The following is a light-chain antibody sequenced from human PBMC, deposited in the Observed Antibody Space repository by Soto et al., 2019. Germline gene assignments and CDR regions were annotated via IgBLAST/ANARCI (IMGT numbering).Light chain of an antibody. V-gene: IGKV1-5*03. CDR3: QHYNSYSEA. Sequence: DIQMTQSPSTLSGPVGDRVTITCRASQTISSWLAGYQQKPGKAPKLLIYKASTLKSGVPSRFSGSGSGTEFTLTISSLQPDDFATYYCQHYNSYSEAFGQGTKVDI. CDR2: KAS. CDR1: QTISSW. J-gene: IGKJ1*01.